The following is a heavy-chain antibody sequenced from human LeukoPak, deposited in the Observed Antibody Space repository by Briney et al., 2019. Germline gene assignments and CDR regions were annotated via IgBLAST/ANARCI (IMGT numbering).Heavy chain of an antibody. V-gene: IGHV4-34*01. D-gene: IGHD2-15*01. CDR1: GGSFSGYY. Sequence: PSETLSLTCAVYGGSFSGYYWSWIRQPPGKGLEWIGEINHSGSTNHNPSLKSRVTISVDTSKNQFSLKLSSVTAADTAVYYCARHRRSGGSCYSGVCYFDYWGQGTLVTVSS. J-gene: IGHJ4*02. CDR2: INHSGST. CDR3: ARHRRSGGSCYSGVCYFDY.